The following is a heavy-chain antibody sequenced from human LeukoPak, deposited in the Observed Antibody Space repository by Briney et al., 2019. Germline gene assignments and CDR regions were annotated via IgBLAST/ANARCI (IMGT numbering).Heavy chain of an antibody. CDR2: ISSTGSAI. V-gene: IGHV3-48*03. CDR1: GFTLSFYE. D-gene: IGHD4-17*01. Sequence: GGSLRLSCAASGFTLSFYEMNWVRQAPGKGLEWVSYISSTGSAIYYADSVKGRFTISRDNAKNSLYLQMNSLRGEDTAVYYCARGRTTYDYGDYRLGYWGQGTLVPVSS. CDR3: ARGRTTYDYGDYRLGY. J-gene: IGHJ4*02.